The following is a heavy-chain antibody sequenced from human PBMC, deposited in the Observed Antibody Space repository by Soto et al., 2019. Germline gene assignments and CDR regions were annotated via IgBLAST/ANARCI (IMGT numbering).Heavy chain of an antibody. CDR2: ISSSSSYI. J-gene: IGHJ3*02. Sequence: LRLSCAASGFTFSSYSMNWVRQAPGKGLEWVSSISSSSSYIYYADSVKGRFTISRDNAKNSLYLQMNSLRAEDTAVYYCARREYDFWTGYYPAGAFDIWGQGTMVTV. CDR3: ARREYDFWTGYYPAGAFDI. V-gene: IGHV3-21*01. D-gene: IGHD3-3*01. CDR1: GFTFSSYS.